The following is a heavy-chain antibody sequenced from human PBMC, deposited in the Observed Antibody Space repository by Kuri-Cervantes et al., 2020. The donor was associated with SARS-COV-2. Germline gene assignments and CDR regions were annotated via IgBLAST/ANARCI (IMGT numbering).Heavy chain of an antibody. CDR3: AKLGSRRHYED. CDR2: IKQDGSEK. Sequence: GESLKISCAASGFTFSSYWMSWVRQAPGKGLEWVANIKQDGSEKYHVDSVKGRFTISRDNSKNTLYLQMNSLRAEDTAVYYCAKLGSRRHYEDWGQGTLVTVSS. CDR1: GFTFSSYW. J-gene: IGHJ4*02. D-gene: IGHD4-17*01. V-gene: IGHV3-7*03.